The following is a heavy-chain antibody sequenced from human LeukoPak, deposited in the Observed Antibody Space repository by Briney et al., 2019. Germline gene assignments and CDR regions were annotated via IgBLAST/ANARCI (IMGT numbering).Heavy chain of an antibody. D-gene: IGHD1-26*01. V-gene: IGHV3-7*01. CDR2: IKQDGSEK. J-gene: IGHJ4*02. Sequence: GGSLRLSCAASRFTFSSYWMGWVRQTPGKGLEWVANIKQDGSEKYYADSVKGRFTISRDDAKNSLYLQMNSLSAEDTAVYFCARDPEGEWELPFDYWGQGTLVTVSS. CDR1: RFTFSSYW. CDR3: ARDPEGEWELPFDY.